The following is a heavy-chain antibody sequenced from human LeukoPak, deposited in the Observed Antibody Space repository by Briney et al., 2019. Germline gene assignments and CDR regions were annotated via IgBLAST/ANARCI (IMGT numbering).Heavy chain of an antibody. CDR2: IYYSGST. Sequence: SETLSLTCTVSGGSISSYYWSWIRQPPGKGLEWIGYIYYSGSTNYNPSLKSRVTISVDTSKNQFSLKLSSVTAADTAVYYCASAGPYSSSWYPFDYWGQGTLVTVSS. V-gene: IGHV4-59*01. CDR3: ASAGPYSSSWYPFDY. J-gene: IGHJ4*02. CDR1: GGSISSYY. D-gene: IGHD6-13*01.